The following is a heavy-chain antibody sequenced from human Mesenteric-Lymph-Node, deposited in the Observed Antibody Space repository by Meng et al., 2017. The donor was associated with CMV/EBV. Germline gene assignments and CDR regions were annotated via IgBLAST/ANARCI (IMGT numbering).Heavy chain of an antibody. CDR2: IYYSGST. D-gene: IGHD2-2*01. V-gene: IGHV4-59*01. CDR1: SASISDFH. Sequence: SETLSLTCTVSSASISDFHWSWIRQPPGKGLEWIGYIYYSGSTNYNPSLKSRVTISVDTSKNQFSLKLSSVTAADTAVYYCARGGIAYCSSTSCYEEYFQHWGQGTLVTVSS. CDR3: ARGGIAYCSSTSCYEEYFQH. J-gene: IGHJ1*01.